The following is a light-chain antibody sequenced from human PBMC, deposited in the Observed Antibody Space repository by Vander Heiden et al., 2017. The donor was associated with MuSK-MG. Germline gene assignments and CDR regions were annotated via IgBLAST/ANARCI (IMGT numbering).Light chain of an antibody. J-gene: IGKJ4*01. V-gene: IGKV3-20*01. CDR3: QQNDTLRT. CDR1: QSVDSRY. CDR2: AAS. Sequence: EIVWTHTPATLSLSPGERATLSCRASQSVDSRYLVWYQQKPGQAPRLLIYAASSRAGGIPDRFSGGGSGTDFTLTISRLEPEDFAVYHCQQNDTLRTFGGGTKVEIK.